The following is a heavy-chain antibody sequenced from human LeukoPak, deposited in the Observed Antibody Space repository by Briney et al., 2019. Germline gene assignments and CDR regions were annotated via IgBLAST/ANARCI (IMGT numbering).Heavy chain of an antibody. J-gene: IGHJ4*02. CDR1: GYTFTCYY. D-gene: IGHD3-10*01. Sequence: GASVKVSCKASGYTFTCYYMHWVRPAPGEGLEWMGIINPSGGNTNYAQKFQGRVTMTRDTSTSTVYMELSSLRPDDTAVYYCVREEVGGYFDYWGQGTQVTVSS. CDR3: VREEVGGYFDY. CDR2: INPSGGNT. V-gene: IGHV1-46*01.